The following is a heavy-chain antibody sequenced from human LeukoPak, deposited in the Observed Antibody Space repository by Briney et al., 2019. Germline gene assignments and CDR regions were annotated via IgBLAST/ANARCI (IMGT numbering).Heavy chain of an antibody. J-gene: IGHJ4*02. CDR1: GFTFSSYS. CDR3: ARDKHYYYDSSGRDY. D-gene: IGHD3-22*01. CDR2: ISSRSSYR. V-gene: IGHV3-21*01. Sequence: GGSLRLSCAASGFTFSSYSMNWVRQAPGKGLEWVSSISSRSSYRYYAYAATGRFTFSRDNDKNSLYLQMNSPRAEDTAVYYCARDKHYYYDSSGRDYWGQGTLVTVSS.